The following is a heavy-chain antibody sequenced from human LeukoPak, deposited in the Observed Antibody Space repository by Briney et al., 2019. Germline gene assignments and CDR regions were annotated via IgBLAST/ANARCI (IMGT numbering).Heavy chain of an antibody. D-gene: IGHD5-12*01. Sequence: PGGSLRLSCAASGFTFSSYWMHWVRQAPGEGLVWVSRISTDGSSTSYADSVKGRFTISRDNAKNTLYLHMNSLRAEDTAVYYCAREKYSGYADYFDYWGQGTLVTVSS. CDR1: GFTFSSYW. J-gene: IGHJ4*02. CDR3: AREKYSGYADYFDY. CDR2: ISTDGSST. V-gene: IGHV3-74*01.